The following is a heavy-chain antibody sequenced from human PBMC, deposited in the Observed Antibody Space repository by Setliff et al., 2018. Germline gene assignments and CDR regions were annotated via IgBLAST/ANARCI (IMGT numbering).Heavy chain of an antibody. Sequence: PGGSLRLSCAASGFTFSIYSMNWVRQAPGKGLEWIAYISSGSNSIFHADSVMGRFTISRDNARNSLYLQMNSLRAEDTAVYYCARNTDLRNGFDYWGQGTLVTVSS. CDR2: ISSGSNSI. V-gene: IGHV3-48*01. J-gene: IGHJ4*02. CDR1: GFTFSIYS. CDR3: ARNTDLRNGFDY. D-gene: IGHD5-18*01.